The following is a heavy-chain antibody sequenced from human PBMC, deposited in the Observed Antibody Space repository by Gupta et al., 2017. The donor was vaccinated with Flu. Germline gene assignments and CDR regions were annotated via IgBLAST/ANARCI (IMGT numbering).Heavy chain of an antibody. Sequence: EVHLVESGGGLVKPGGSLRLSVAAAGFTFSTYSFNWVRQSPGKGLEWVSSISSSSSFIYYADSVRGRFTVSRDNAKNSLFLHMDNLRAEDAAIYYCVRSFAYANGASYDYWGQGTQVTVSS. J-gene: IGHJ4*02. D-gene: IGHD2-8*01. CDR1: GFTFSTYS. CDR2: ISSSSSFI. V-gene: IGHV3-21*01. CDR3: VRSFAYANGASYDY.